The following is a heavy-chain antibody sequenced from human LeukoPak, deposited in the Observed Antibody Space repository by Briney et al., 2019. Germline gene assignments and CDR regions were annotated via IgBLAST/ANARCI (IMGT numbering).Heavy chain of an antibody. D-gene: IGHD3-10*01. CDR1: GFTFSSYS. CDR2: ISSSSSTI. J-gene: IGHJ4*02. V-gene: IGHV3-48*02. Sequence: GGSLRLSCAASGFTFSSYSMNWVRQAPRKGLEWVSYISSSSSTIYYADSVKGRFTISRDNAKNSLYLQMNSLRDEDTAVYYCARYNYGSGSYYSDYWGQGTLVTVSS. CDR3: ARYNYGSGSYYSDY.